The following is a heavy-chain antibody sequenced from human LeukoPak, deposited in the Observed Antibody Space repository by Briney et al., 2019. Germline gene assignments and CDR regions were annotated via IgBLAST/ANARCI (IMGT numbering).Heavy chain of an antibody. D-gene: IGHD3-10*01. J-gene: IGHJ4*02. Sequence: GGSLRLSCAASGFTFDDYGMGWVRQAPGKGLEWVSGINWNGGSTGYADSVKGRFTISRDNAKNSLYLQMNSLRAEDTALYHCARAYGSGSYYKDYWGQGTLVTVSS. CDR2: INWNGGST. CDR3: ARAYGSGSYYKDY. CDR1: GFTFDDYG. V-gene: IGHV3-20*01.